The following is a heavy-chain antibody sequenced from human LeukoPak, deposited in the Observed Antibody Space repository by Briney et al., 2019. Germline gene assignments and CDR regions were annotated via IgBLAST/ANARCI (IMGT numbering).Heavy chain of an antibody. V-gene: IGHV4-31*03. CDR3: ARANTDYYDSSGYYWARYYYGMDV. J-gene: IGHJ6*02. D-gene: IGHD3-22*01. CDR2: IYYSGTA. CDR1: GGSISSGGYY. Sequence: SQTLSLTCTVSGGSISSGGYYWSWVRQHPEKGLEWIGYIYYSGTAYYNPSLKSRVTISVGTSKNQFSLKLSSVTAADTAVYYCARANTDYYDSSGYYWARYYYGMDVWGQGTTVTASS.